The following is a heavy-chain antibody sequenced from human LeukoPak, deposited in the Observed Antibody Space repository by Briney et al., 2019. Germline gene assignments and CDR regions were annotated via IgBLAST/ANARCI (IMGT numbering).Heavy chain of an antibody. J-gene: IGHJ4*02. CDR2: ISSSGGST. CDR1: GFTFSSYA. CDR3: AKDPRRNYYDSSGYLVY. V-gene: IGHV3-23*01. D-gene: IGHD3-22*01. Sequence: GGSLRLSCAASGFTFSSYAMNWVRQAPGKGLEWVSAISSSGGSTYYADSVKGRFTISRDNSKSTMYLQMNSLRAEDTAVYYCAKDPRRNYYDSSGYLVYWGQGTLVPVSS.